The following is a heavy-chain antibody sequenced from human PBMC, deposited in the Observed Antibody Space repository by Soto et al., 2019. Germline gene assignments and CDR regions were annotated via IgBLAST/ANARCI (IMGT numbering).Heavy chain of an antibody. V-gene: IGHV4-39*01. CDR1: SWSIRVTNVF. CDR2: IDYSGTA. Sequence: SETLALTCPVSSWSIRVTNVFWGWVRQPPGKGLEWIGNIDYSGTAYFSPSLATRVTFHVDTSKNQFSLTLYSVTAADTAVYYCARITGRHLDYWGQGILVTVSS. J-gene: IGHJ4*02. D-gene: IGHD1-20*01. CDR3: ARITGRHLDY.